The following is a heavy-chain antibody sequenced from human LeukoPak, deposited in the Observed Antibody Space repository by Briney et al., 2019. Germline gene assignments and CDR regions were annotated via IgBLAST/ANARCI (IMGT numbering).Heavy chain of an antibody. CDR3: AKALDSSGYPCDY. CDR2: ISSGSDSI. V-gene: IGHV3-48*01. D-gene: IGHD3-22*01. CDR1: GFRFSIYN. Sequence: GGSLRLSCVASGFRFSIYNMNWVRQAPGKGPEWLSYISSGSDSIYYADSVKGRFTISRDNANNSLYLQMNSLRAEDTAVYYCAKALDSSGYPCDYWGQGALVTVSS. J-gene: IGHJ4*02.